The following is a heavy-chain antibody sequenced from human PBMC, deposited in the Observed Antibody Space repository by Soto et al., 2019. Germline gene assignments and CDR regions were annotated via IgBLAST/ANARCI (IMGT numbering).Heavy chain of an antibody. Sequence: EVQLLESGGGLVQPGGSMRLSCAASGFTFGSNDMNWVRQAPGKGLEWVSGVDSGGVTYYTDSVKGRFTISRDDSKTTLYLQMNGLRAEATAVYYCAKVIWVTSTTTVNAYVWGQGARVTVST. D-gene: IGHD4-17*01. CDR3: AKVIWVTSTTTVNAYV. CDR2: VDSGGVT. V-gene: IGHV3-23*01. CDR1: GFTFGSND. J-gene: IGHJ4*02.